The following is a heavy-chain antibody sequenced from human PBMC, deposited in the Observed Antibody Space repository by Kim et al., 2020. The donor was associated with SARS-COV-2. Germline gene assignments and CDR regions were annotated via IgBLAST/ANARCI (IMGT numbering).Heavy chain of an antibody. CDR3: TRDPSRRSDY. J-gene: IGHJ4*02. CDR2: SVM. Sequence: SVMVYAESGKGRFTSSRDDAKKEVYLQMNSLRAEDMAVYYCTRDPSRRSDYWGQGTLVTVSS. V-gene: IGHV3-48*03.